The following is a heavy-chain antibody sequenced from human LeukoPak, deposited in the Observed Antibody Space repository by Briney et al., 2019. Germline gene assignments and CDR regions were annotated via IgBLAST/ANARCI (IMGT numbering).Heavy chain of an antibody. D-gene: IGHD3-10*01. Sequence: SETLSLTCTVSGGSISGCDFWWSWIRQPPGKDLEWIAYISKTGSSSSHPSLKSRVIISVDTSKNQFFLKLTSVTAADTGVYYCARRWGSGSHTDWFDTWSQGTLVTVSS. J-gene: IGHJ5*02. V-gene: IGHV4-30-4*01. CDR3: ARRWGSGSHTDWFDT. CDR1: GGSISGCDFW. CDR2: ISKTGSS.